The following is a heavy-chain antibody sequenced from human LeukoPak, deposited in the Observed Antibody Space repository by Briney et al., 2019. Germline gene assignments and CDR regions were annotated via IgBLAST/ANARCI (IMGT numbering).Heavy chain of an antibody. J-gene: IGHJ4*02. CDR2: ISWNSGSI. D-gene: IGHD2/OR15-2a*01. V-gene: IGHV3-9*01. CDR1: GFTFDDYA. CDR3: AKDSSNAFGFDY. Sequence: GGSLRLSCAASGFTFDDYAMHWVRQAPGKGLEWVSGISWNSGSIGYADSVKGRFTISRDNAKNSLYLQMNSLRAEDTALYYCAKDSSNAFGFDYWGQGTLVTVSS.